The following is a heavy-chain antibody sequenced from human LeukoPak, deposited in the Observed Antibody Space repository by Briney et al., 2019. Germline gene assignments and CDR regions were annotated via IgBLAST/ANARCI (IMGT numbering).Heavy chain of an antibody. Sequence: SQTLSLTCTVSGGSISSGSYYWSWIRQPAGKGLEWIGRIYTSGSTNYNPSLKSRVTISVDTSKNQFSLKLSSVTAADTAVYYCARAPIAAAAPALYYFDYWGQGTLVTASS. V-gene: IGHV4-61*02. J-gene: IGHJ4*02. CDR2: IYTSGST. D-gene: IGHD6-13*01. CDR1: GGSISSGSYY. CDR3: ARAPIAAAAPALYYFDY.